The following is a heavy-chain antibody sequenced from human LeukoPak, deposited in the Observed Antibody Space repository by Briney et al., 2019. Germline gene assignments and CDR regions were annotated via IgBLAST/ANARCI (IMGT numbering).Heavy chain of an antibody. CDR1: GFTFSSYN. D-gene: IGHD6-19*01. Sequence: KSGGSLRLSCAASGFTFSSYNMNWVRQAPGKGLEWVASISSSSSYIYYADSVKGRFTISRDNAKNSLYPQMNSLRAEDTAVYYCARDVAGGQQWLVQYLDYWGQGTLVTVSS. J-gene: IGHJ4*02. CDR3: ARDVAGGQQWLVQYLDY. V-gene: IGHV3-21*01. CDR2: ISSSSSYI.